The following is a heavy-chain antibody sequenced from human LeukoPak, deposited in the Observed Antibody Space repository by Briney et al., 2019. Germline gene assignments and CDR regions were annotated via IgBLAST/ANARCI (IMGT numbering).Heavy chain of an antibody. CDR1: GGSIRSYY. V-gene: IGHV4-59*08. CDR2: IYYSGST. J-gene: IGHJ5*02. Sequence: SETLSLTCTVSGGSIRSYYGCWIRQPPGKGLEWIGYIYYSGSTNYNPSLKSRVTISVDTSKNQFSLQLSSVTAADTAVYYCARRGGWDFRFDPWGQGTLVTVSS. D-gene: IGHD1-26*01. CDR3: ARRGGWDFRFDP.